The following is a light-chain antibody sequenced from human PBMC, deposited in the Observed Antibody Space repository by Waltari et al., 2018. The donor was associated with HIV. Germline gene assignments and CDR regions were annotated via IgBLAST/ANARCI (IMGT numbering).Light chain of an antibody. CDR2: AAS. Sequence: DIQMTQSPSSLSASVGDRVTITCQASQSISSYLNWYQQKPGKAPKLLIHAASSLQSGVPSRFSGSGSGTDFTLTINRLQPEDFATYYCQQSYSAPETFGQGTKLEIK. CDR1: QSISSY. J-gene: IGKJ2*01. CDR3: QQSYSAPET. V-gene: IGKV1-39*01.